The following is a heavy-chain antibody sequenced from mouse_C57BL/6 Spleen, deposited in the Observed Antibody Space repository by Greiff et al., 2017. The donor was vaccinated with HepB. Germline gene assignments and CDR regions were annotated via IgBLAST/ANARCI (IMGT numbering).Heavy chain of an antibody. V-gene: IGHV1-80*01. CDR2: IYPGDGDT. CDR3: ARRYYDSRGYSMDY. Sequence: VQLPQSGAELVKPGASVKISCKASGYAFSSYWMNWVKQRPGKGLEWIGQIYPGDGDTNYNGKFKGKATLTADKSTSTAYMQLSSLTAEDSAVYFCARRYYDSRGYSMDYWGQGTSVTVSS. D-gene: IGHD1-1*01. CDR1: GYAFSSYW. J-gene: IGHJ4*01.